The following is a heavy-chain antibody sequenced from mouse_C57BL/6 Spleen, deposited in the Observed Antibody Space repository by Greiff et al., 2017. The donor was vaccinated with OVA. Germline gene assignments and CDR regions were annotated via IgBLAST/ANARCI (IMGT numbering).Heavy chain of an antibody. D-gene: IGHD1-3*01. V-gene: IGHV1-80*01. CDR3: ARSESSYYWYFDV. CDR2: IYPGDGDT. CDR1: GYAFSSYW. Sequence: VQLQQSGAELVKPGASVKISCKASGYAFSSYWMNWVKQRPGKGLEWIGQIYPGDGDTNYNGKFKGKATLTADKSSSTAYMQLSSLTSEDSAVYFCARSESSYYWYFDVWGTGTTVTVSS. J-gene: IGHJ1*03.